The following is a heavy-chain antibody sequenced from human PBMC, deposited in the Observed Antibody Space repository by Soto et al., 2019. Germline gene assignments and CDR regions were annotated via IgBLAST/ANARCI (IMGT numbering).Heavy chain of an antibody. Sequence: QLQLQESGPGLVKPSETLSLTCTVSGGSISSSSYYWGWIRQPPGKGLEWIGSIYYSGSTYYNPSLKSRVTISVDTSKNQFSLKLSSVTAADTAVYYCASPRTWNDEYYYYGMDVWGQGTTVTVSS. V-gene: IGHV4-39*01. CDR3: ASPRTWNDEYYYYGMDV. D-gene: IGHD1-1*01. J-gene: IGHJ6*02. CDR2: IYYSGST. CDR1: GGSISSSSYY.